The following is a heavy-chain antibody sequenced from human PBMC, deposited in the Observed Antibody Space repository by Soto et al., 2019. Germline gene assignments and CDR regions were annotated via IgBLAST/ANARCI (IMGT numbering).Heavy chain of an antibody. CDR1: GGSISSGGYS. Sequence: PSETLSLTCAVSGGSISSGGYSRSWIRQPPGKGLEWIGYIYHSGSTYYNPSLKSRVTISVDRSKNQFSLKLSSVTAADTAVYYCARGGNDLIYYYYGMDVWGQGTTVTVSS. CDR2: IYHSGST. CDR3: ARGGNDLIYYYYGMDV. J-gene: IGHJ6*02. V-gene: IGHV4-30-2*01. D-gene: IGHD1-1*01.